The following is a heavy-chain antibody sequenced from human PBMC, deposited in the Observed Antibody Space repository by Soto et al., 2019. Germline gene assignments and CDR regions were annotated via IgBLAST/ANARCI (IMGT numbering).Heavy chain of an antibody. Sequence: QVQLQESGPGLVKPSQTLSLTCTVSGGSISSGGYYWSWIRQHPGKGLEWIGYIYYSGSTYYNPSLKSRVIISVDTSKNQFSLKLSSVTAADTAVYYCARTHIVLVPAAITGNWFDPWGQGTLVTVSS. V-gene: IGHV4-31*03. CDR3: ARTHIVLVPAAITGNWFDP. CDR1: GGSISSGGYY. J-gene: IGHJ5*02. CDR2: IYYSGST. D-gene: IGHD2-2*02.